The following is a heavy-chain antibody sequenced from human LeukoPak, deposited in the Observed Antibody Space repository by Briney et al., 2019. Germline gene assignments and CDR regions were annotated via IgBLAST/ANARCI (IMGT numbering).Heavy chain of an antibody. CDR1: GFTFSSSY. J-gene: IGHJ4*02. V-gene: IGHV3-66*01. CDR2: IYSGGGT. D-gene: IGHD3-22*01. CDR3: ARNYYDSSAYYYFDY. Sequence: GGSLRLSCAASGFTFSSSYMNWVRQAPGKGLEWVSLIYSGGGTYYADSVKGRFTISRDNSKNTLYLQMNCLRPEDTAVYYCARNYYDSSAYYYFDYWGQGTLVTVSS.